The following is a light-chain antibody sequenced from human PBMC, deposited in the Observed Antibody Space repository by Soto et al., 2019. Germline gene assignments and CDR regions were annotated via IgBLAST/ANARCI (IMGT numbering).Light chain of an antibody. V-gene: IGKV3-15*01. Sequence: EIVMTQSPATLSVSPGERATLSCRASQSVSSNLAWYQQKPGQAPRLLIYGASTRATGIPARFSGSGSGTEFTLTISSLQSEDFPVYYCQQYNNWPPKTFGQGTKVEIK. CDR1: QSVSSN. CDR2: GAS. CDR3: QQYNNWPPKT. J-gene: IGKJ1*01.